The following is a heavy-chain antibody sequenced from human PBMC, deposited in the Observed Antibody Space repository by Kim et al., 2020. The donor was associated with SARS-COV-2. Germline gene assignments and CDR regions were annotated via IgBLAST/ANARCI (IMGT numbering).Heavy chain of an antibody. Sequence: GGSLRLSCAASGFTFDDYAMHWVRQAPGKGLEWVSGISWNSGSIGYADSVKGRFTISRDNAQNSLYLQMNSLRAEDTALYYCAKDIYCSGGSRGSQRQGFGRCGGAVRGFQHWGQGTLGTVSS. CDR2: ISWNSGSI. CDR1: GFTFDDYA. D-gene: IGHD2-15*01. V-gene: IGHV3-9*01. CDR3: AKDIYCSGGSRGSQRQGFGRCGGAVRGFQH. J-gene: IGHJ1*01.